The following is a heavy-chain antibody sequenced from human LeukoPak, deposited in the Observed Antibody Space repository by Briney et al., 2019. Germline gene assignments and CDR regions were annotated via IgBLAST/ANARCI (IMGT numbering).Heavy chain of an antibody. J-gene: IGHJ4*02. CDR1: GDSGSSSSYY. D-gene: IGHD3-3*01. Sequence: ETLSLTCTVSGDSGSSSSYYWGWIRQSPGKGLEWIGSIYYSGNTYYNPSLKSRVTISVDTSKNQFSLKLNSVTAADTAVYYCARVHEWLLPWGQGTLVTVSS. CDR3: ARVHEWLLP. CDR2: IYYSGNT. V-gene: IGHV4-39*07.